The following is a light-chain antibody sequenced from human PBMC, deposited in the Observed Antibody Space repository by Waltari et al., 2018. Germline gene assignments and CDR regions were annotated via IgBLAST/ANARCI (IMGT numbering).Light chain of an antibody. J-gene: IGKJ1*01. CDR3: QQYDRFSGT. V-gene: IGKV1-5*03. CDR1: QSSSDW. CDR2: KVS. Sequence: DIQMTQSPSTLSASVGERVTITCRASQSSSDWLAWYQQKPGTAPKLLIYKVSKLESGVPSRFSGSGSGTEFTLTISSLQPDDFATYYCQQYDRFSGTFGPGTKVEIK.